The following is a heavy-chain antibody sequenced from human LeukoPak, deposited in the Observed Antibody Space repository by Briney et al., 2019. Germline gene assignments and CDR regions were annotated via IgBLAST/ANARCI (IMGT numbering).Heavy chain of an antibody. CDR2: IYYSGST. D-gene: IGHD2-21*02. J-gene: IGHJ4*02. V-gene: IGHV4-59*01. CDR1: GGSISSYY. Sequence: SETLSLTCTVSGGSISSYYWSWIRQPPGKGLEWIGYIYYSGSTNYNPSLKSRVTISVDTSKNQFSLKLSFVTAADTAVYYCARVGDQRGLDYWGQGTLVTVSS. CDR3: ARVGDQRGLDY.